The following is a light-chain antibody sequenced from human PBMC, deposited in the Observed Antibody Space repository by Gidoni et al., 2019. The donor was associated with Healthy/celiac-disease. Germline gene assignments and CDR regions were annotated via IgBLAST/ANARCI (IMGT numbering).Light chain of an antibody. CDR1: EGIRND. Sequence: AIQMTQSPSSLSASVGDRVTITCRASEGIRNDLGWYQQKPGKAPKLLIYAASSLQSGVPSRFRGSVSCTDFTLTISSLHPEDFATYYCLQDYTYPRTFGQGTKVEIK. J-gene: IGKJ1*01. V-gene: IGKV1-6*01. CDR3: LQDYTYPRT. CDR2: AAS.